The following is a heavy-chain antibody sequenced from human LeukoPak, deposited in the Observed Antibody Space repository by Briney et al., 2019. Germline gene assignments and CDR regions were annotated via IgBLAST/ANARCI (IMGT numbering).Heavy chain of an antibody. CDR1: GYTFTSYY. D-gene: IGHD1-26*01. V-gene: IGHV1-46*01. CDR3: ARAPGGSYDY. CDR2: ISPSGGST. Sequence: GASVKASCKASGYTFTSYYMHWVRQAPGHRLEWMGIISPSGGSTSYAQKFQGRVTMTRDMYTSTVYTELSSLRSEDTAVYYCARAPGGSYDYWGQGNLVTVSS. J-gene: IGHJ4*02.